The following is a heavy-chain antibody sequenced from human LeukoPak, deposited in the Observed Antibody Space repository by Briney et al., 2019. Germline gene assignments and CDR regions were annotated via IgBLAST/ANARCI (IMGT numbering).Heavy chain of an antibody. Sequence: PGGSLRLSCAASGFTFSSYAMHWVRQAPGKGLEWVSSISSSSSYIYYADSVQGRFTISRDNSKSTLCLQMNSLRAEDTAVYYCAKQLGYCSDGSCYFPYWGQGTLVTVSS. V-gene: IGHV3-21*04. CDR1: GFTFSSYA. CDR3: AKQLGYCSDGSCYFPY. CDR2: ISSSSSYI. J-gene: IGHJ4*02. D-gene: IGHD2-15*01.